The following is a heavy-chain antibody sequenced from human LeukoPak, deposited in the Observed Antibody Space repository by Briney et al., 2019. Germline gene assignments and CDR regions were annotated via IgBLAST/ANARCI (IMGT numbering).Heavy chain of an antibody. CDR1: GFSFSSHD. Sequence: PGGSLRLSCATSGFSFSSHDMNWVRQPPGKGLEWVSSIFPSGGEIHYADSVRGRFTTSRDNSKSTLSLQMNSLRAEDTAIYYCATYRQVLLPFESWGQGTLVTVSS. CDR2: IFPSGGEI. D-gene: IGHD2-8*02. J-gene: IGHJ4*02. CDR3: ATYRQVLLPFES. V-gene: IGHV3-23*01.